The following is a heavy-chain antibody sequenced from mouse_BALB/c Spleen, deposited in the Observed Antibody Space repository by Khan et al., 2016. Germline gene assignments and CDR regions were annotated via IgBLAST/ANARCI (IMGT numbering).Heavy chain of an antibody. D-gene: IGHD2-12*01. CDR1: GFNIKDTY. CDR2: IDPANGNT. CDR3: ASSRDAYDVGFAY. J-gene: IGHJ3*01. V-gene: IGHV14-3*02. Sequence: VQLQQSGAELVKPGASVKLSCTASGFNIKDTYMHWVKQRPEQGLEWIGRIDPANGNTKYDPKFQGKATITADTSSNTAYLQLSSLTSEDTAVYYCASSRDAYDVGFAYWGQGTLVTVSA.